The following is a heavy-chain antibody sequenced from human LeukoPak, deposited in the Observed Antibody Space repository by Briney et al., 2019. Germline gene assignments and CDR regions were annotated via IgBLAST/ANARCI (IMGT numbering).Heavy chain of an antibody. J-gene: IGHJ4*02. D-gene: IGHD5-24*01. Sequence: ERSLRLSCAASGFTFSTYGRHWVRQAPGKGLEWVAVISYDGSNKYYADSVKGRFTISRDNSKNTLYLQMNSLRGEDTAMYYCAKTPERRDVYRISPPFDYWGQGTLVTVSS. V-gene: IGHV3-30*18. CDR3: AKTPERRDVYRISPPFDY. CDR2: ISYDGSNK. CDR1: GFTFSTYG.